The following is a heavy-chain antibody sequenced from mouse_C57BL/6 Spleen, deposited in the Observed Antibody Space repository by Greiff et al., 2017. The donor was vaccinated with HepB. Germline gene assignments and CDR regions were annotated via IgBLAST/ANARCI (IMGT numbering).Heavy chain of an antibody. CDR1: GYTFTTYP. J-gene: IGHJ1*03. CDR3: ARAYYSNHWYFDV. Sequence: VQLQQSGAELVKPGASVKMSCKASGYTFTTYPIEWMKQNHGKSLEWIGNFHPYNDDTKYNEKFKGKATLTVEKSSSTVYLELSRLTSDDSAVYDCARAYYSNHWYFDVWGTGTTVTVSS. CDR2: FHPYNDDT. D-gene: IGHD2-5*01. V-gene: IGHV1-47*01.